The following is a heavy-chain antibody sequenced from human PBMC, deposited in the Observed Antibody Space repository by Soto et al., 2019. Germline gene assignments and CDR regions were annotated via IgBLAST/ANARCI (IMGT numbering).Heavy chain of an antibody. CDR2: IYSGGST. CDR3: ARGVYYYYYGMDV. D-gene: IGHD2-8*01. J-gene: IGHJ6*02. Sequence: LRLSCAASGFTVSSNYMSWVRQAPGKGLEWVSVIYSGGSTYYADSVKGRFTISRDNSKNTLYLQMNSLRAEDTAVYYCARGVYYYYYGMDVWGQGTTVTVSS. CDR1: GFTVSSNY. V-gene: IGHV3-53*01.